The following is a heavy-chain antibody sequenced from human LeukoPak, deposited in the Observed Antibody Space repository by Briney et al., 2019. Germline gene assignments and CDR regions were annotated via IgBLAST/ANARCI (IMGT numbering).Heavy chain of an antibody. Sequence: ASVKVSCKASGYTFTGYYMHWVRQAPGQGLEWMGRINPNSGGTNYAQKFQGRVTMTRDTSISTAYMELSRLRSDDTAVYYCARARDSSGTNWFDPWGQGTLVTVSS. J-gene: IGHJ5*02. CDR1: GYTFTGYY. D-gene: IGHD6-19*01. V-gene: IGHV1-2*06. CDR2: INPNSGGT. CDR3: ARARDSSGTNWFDP.